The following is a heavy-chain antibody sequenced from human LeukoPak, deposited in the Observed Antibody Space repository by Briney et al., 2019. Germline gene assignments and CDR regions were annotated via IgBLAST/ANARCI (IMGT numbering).Heavy chain of an antibody. CDR3: AKPKYTSTWPFDY. D-gene: IGHD6-13*01. CDR1: GFIFSTYA. J-gene: IGHJ4*02. CDR2: ISASGVST. Sequence: GGSLRLSCAASGFIFSTYAMSWVRQAPGQGLEWVSAISASGVSTYYADSVKGRFTISRDSSKNTLYLQMNSLRAEDTAVYYCAKPKYTSTWPFDYWGQGTLVTVSS. V-gene: IGHV3-23*01.